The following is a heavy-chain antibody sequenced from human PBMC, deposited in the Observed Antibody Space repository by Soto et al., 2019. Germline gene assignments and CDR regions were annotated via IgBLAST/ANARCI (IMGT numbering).Heavy chain of an antibody. CDR1: GFTFGNFW. V-gene: IGHV3-74*01. D-gene: IGHD1-26*01. CDR3: VRDDPGLGMDD. CDR2: INSDGSDS. J-gene: IGHJ4*02. Sequence: PGGSLRLSCAASGFTFGNFWMHWVRQAPGKGLVWVSHINSDGSDSTYADSVKGRFTISRDNAKNTLYLQMNSLRVEDTAVYFCVRDDPGLGMDDWGLGTRVTVSS.